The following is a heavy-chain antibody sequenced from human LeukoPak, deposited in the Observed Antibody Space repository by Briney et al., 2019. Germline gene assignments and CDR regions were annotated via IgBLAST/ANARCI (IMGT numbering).Heavy chain of an antibody. V-gene: IGHV4-34*01. CDR2: INHSGST. CDR3: ARGQKRYSYGYGRALFDY. Sequence: PGGSLRLSCAASGFTFSSYSMNWVRQPPGKGLEWIGEINHSGSTNYNPSLKSRVTISVDTSKNQFSLKLSSVTAADTAVYYCARGQKRYSYGYGRALFDYWGQGTLVTVSS. J-gene: IGHJ4*02. D-gene: IGHD5-18*01. CDR1: GFTFSSYS.